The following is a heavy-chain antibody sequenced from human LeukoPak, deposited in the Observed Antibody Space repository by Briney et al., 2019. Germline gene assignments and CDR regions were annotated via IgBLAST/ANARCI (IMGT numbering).Heavy chain of an antibody. CDR2: ISGSGGST. CDR1: GFIFSSYA. V-gene: IGHV3-23*01. J-gene: IGHJ6*03. CDR3: ARGGGAYYDFWSGMGFYYMDV. D-gene: IGHD3-3*01. Sequence: PGGSLRLSCAASGFIFSSYAMSWVRQAPGKGLEWVSAISGSGGSTYYADSVKGRFTISRDNSKNTLYLQVNSLRAEDTALYHCARGGGAYYDFWSGMGFYYMDVWGKGTTVTVSS.